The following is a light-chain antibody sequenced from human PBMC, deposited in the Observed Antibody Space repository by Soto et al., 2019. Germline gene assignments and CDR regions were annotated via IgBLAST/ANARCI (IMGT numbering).Light chain of an antibody. V-gene: IGLV4-69*01. CDR1: SGNISYA. J-gene: IGLJ3*02. CDR2: LNSDGSH. Sequence: QPVLTQSPSASASLGASVTLTCTLSSGNISYAIAWYQQRPEKGARYLMKLNSDGSHSKGDGLPDRFSGSSSGAERALTISSLQSEDEADYYGQTWGTGIRVFGGGTKLTVL. CDR3: QTWGTGIRV.